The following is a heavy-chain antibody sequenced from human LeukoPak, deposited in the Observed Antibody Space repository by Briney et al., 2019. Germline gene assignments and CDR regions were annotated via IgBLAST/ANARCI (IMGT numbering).Heavy chain of an antibody. V-gene: IGHV4-39*01. CDR1: GGSISSSSYY. Sequence: SETLSLTCTVSGGSISSSSYYWGWIRQPPGKGLEWIGSIYYSGSTYYNPSLKSRVTISVDTSKNQFSLKLSSVTAADTAVYYCARGLYDYVWGSYRPKLFDYWGQGTLVTVSS. J-gene: IGHJ4*02. D-gene: IGHD3-16*02. CDR3: ARGLYDYVWGSYRPKLFDY. CDR2: IYYSGST.